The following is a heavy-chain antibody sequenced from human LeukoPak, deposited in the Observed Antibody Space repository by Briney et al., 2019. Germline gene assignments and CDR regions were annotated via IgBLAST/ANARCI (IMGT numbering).Heavy chain of an antibody. CDR1: GFTFSSYA. CDR3: AKDRFVSASGTSTYYFDY. V-gene: IGHV3-30-3*01. J-gene: IGHJ4*02. Sequence: PGGSLRLSCAASGFTFSSYAMHWVRQAPGKGLEWAAVISYDGSNKYYADSVKGRFTISRDNSKNTLYLQMNSLRAEDTAVYYCAKDRFVSASGTSTYYFDYWGQGTLVTVSS. CDR2: ISYDGSNK. D-gene: IGHD6-13*01.